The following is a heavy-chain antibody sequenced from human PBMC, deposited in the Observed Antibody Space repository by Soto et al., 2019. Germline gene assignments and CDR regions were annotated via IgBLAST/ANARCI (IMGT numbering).Heavy chain of an antibody. V-gene: IGHV1-18*01. CDR3: ARVVATVAGPYGMDV. CDR2: ISAYNGNT. J-gene: IGHJ6*02. CDR1: GYTFTSYV. D-gene: IGHD6-19*01. Sequence: QVQLVQSGAEVKKPGASVKVSCRASGYTFTSYVISWVRQAPAQGLEWMGWISAYNGNTNFAQKLQGRVTMTTDTSPSTGYMELRSLRSDDTAVYYCARVVATVAGPYGMDVWGQGTTVTVSS.